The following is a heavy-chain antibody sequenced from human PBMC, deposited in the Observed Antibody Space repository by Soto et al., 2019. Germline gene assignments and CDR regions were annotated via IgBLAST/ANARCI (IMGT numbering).Heavy chain of an antibody. CDR2: IKTKADGGTT. CDR1: GLTFRHAW. V-gene: IGHV3-15*01. J-gene: IGHJ6*03. D-gene: IGHD2-2*01. Sequence: EVQLVESGGGLVNPGGSRRLSCVVSGLTFRHAWMSWVRQAPWKGLEWVGRIKTKADGGTTDYAAIVKGRFTISRDEAKSTLFQQMNSPNTEDSAIYYCTTASGYCSSNSCRYSYMDVWGQGTTVTVSS. CDR3: TTASGYCSSNSCRYSYMDV.